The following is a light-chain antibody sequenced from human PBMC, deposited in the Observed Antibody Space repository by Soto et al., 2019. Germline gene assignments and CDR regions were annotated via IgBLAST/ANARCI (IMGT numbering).Light chain of an antibody. CDR1: QSISSY. Sequence: DIQMTQSPSSLSASVGGSVTITYRASQSISSYLNWYQHKPGKAPKLLIYAESSLESGVPSRFSGWGTGTEFTLTITSLQPDDFAAYFCQQSYTTPLTFGGGTKVQIK. V-gene: IGKV1-39*01. CDR2: AES. J-gene: IGKJ4*01. CDR3: QQSYTTPLT.